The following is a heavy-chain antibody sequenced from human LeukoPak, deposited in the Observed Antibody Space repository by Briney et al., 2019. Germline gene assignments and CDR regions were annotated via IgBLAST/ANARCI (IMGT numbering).Heavy chain of an antibody. CDR1: GFTFSSYE. CDR3: ATPWVLDAAMDPFDY. CDR2: ISSSGSTI. V-gene: IGHV3-48*03. D-gene: IGHD5-18*01. Sequence: GSLRLSCAASGFTFSSYEMNWVRQAPGKGLEWVSYISSSGSTIYYADSVKGRFTISRDNAKNSLYLQMNSLRAEDTAVYYCATPWVLDAAMDPFDYWGQGTLVTVSS. J-gene: IGHJ4*02.